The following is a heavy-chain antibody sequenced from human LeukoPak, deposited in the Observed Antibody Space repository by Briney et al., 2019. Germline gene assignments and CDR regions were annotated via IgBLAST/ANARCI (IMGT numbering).Heavy chain of an antibody. Sequence: PGGSLRLSCVVSGFTVSNNYLSWVRQAPGKGLEWVSAISDSGANTYYADSVKGRFTISRDNSKNTLYLQMNSLRADDTAVYYCAKRVEYSSSSGGYFDSWGQGTLVTVSS. CDR2: ISDSGANT. D-gene: IGHD6-6*01. V-gene: IGHV3-23*01. CDR3: AKRVEYSSSSGGYFDS. CDR1: GFTVSNNY. J-gene: IGHJ4*02.